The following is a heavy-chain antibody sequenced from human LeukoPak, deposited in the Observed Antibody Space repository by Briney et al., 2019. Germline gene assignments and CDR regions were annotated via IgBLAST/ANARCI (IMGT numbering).Heavy chain of an antibody. Sequence: GGSLRLSCAASGFTFSSYGMHWVRQAPGKGLEWVAFIRYDGSNKYYADSVKGRFTISRDNSKNTLYLQMNSLRAEDTAVYYCAKGGVAPAAKHSVDYWDQGTLVTVSS. CDR1: GFTFSSYG. V-gene: IGHV3-30*02. CDR3: AKGGVAPAAKHSVDY. J-gene: IGHJ4*02. D-gene: IGHD2-2*01. CDR2: IRYDGSNK.